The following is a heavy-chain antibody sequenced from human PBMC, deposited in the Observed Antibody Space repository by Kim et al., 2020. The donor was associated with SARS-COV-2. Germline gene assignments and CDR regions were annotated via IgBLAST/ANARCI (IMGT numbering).Heavy chain of an antibody. CDR2: INSDGSSK. CDR1: GFTFSSYW. V-gene: IGHV3-74*01. Sequence: GGSLRLSCAASGFTFSSYWMHWVRQAPGKGLVWVSRINSDGSSKSYADSVKGRFTISRDNAKNTLYLQMNSLRAEDTAVYYCAREHRHKYYYDSSGYYFWGQGTLVTVSS. CDR3: AREHRHKYYYDSSGYYF. D-gene: IGHD3-22*01. J-gene: IGHJ4*02.